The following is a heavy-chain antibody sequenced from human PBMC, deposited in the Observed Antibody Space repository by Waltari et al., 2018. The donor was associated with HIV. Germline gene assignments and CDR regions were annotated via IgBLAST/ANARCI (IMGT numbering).Heavy chain of an antibody. CDR2: MNPKSGNT. CDR3: TRGWTTRYYYGLDV. D-gene: IGHD4-17*01. Sequence: QVQLVQSGAEVKKPGASVKVSCKASQYTFTAFNNNWVRQATGQGLEWMGWMNPKSGNTGYAEKFQGRVTMTRNTSTDTAYMELSSLRSDDTAMYYCTRGWTTRYYYGLDVWGQGTTVIVSS. J-gene: IGHJ6*02. V-gene: IGHV1-8*01. CDR1: QYTFTAFN.